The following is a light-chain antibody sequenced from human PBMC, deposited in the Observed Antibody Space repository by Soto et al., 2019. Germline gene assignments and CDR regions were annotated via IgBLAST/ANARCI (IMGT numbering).Light chain of an antibody. V-gene: IGLV2-14*01. CDR3: SSFTSSSTLLYV. CDR2: EVS. Sequence: QSALAQPASVSGSPGQSITISCTGTSSDVGGYNYVSWYQQHPGKAPKLMIFEVSNRPSGVSNRFSGSRSGNTASLTISGLQAEDEADYHCSSFTSSSTLLYVFGTGTKVTV. CDR1: SSDVGGYNY. J-gene: IGLJ1*01.